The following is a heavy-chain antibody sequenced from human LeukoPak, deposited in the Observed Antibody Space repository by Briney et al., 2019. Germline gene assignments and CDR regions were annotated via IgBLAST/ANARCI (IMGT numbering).Heavy chain of an antibody. D-gene: IGHD6-13*01. V-gene: IGHV4-59*01. J-gene: IGHJ4*02. CDR3: ARVTGYVMEDYFDY. CDR1: GGSISSYY. CDR2: IYYSGST. Sequence: SQTLSLTCTVSGGSISSYYWSWIRQPPGKGLEWIGYIYYSGSTNYNPSLKSRVTISVDTSKNQFSLRLSSVTAADTAVYYCARVTGYVMEDYFDYWGQGTLVTVSS.